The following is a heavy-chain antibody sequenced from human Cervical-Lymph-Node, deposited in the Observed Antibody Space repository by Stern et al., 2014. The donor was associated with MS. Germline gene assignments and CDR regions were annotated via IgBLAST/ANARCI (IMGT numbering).Heavy chain of an antibody. CDR3: ARDVRSSWYRCFDP. CDR2: IFRGGST. J-gene: IGHJ5*02. V-gene: IGHV3-53*01. Sequence: EVQLVESGGGLIQPGGSLRLSCAASGFSVRSNYMSWVRQAPGKGLEWVSVIFRGGSTYYEDSVKGRFTISRDNSKNTVYLEMNSLRVEDTAVYYCARDVRSSWYRCFDPWGQGTLVTVSS. CDR1: GFSVRSNY. D-gene: IGHD6-13*01.